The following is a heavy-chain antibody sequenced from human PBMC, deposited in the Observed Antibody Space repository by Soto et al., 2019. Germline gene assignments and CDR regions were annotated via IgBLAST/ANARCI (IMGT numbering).Heavy chain of an antibody. CDR1: GFTVSSNY. V-gene: IGHV3-53*01. CDR3: AGSPMGATYFGY. Sequence: EVQLVESGGGLIQPGGSLRLSCAASGFTVSSNYMSWVRQAPGKGLEWVSVIYSGGSTYYADSVKGRITISRDNSKNALYLQMNSMRAEDTAVYYCAGSPMGATYFGYWGQGTLVTVSS. CDR2: IYSGGST. D-gene: IGHD1-26*01. J-gene: IGHJ4*02.